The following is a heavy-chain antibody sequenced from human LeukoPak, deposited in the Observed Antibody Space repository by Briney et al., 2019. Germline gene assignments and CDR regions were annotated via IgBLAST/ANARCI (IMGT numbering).Heavy chain of an antibody. V-gene: IGHV4-34*01. CDR2: INHSGST. CDR3: ARSYDSSGYRAFAAYDY. CDR1: GGSFSGYY. Sequence: SETLSLTCAVYGGSFSGYYWSWIRQPPGKGLEWIGEINHSGSTNYNPSLKSRVTISVDTSKNQFSLKLSSVTAADTAVYYCARSYDSSGYRAFAAYDYWGQGTLVTVSS. D-gene: IGHD3-22*01. J-gene: IGHJ4*02.